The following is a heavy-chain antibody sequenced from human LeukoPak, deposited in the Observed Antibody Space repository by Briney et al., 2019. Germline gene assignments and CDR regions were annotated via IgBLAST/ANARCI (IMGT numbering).Heavy chain of an antibody. Sequence: AYLRLSCAASGFTFSTYWMHWVRRAPGKGLVWVSRITTDGSVTSYADSVKGRFTISRDNAKNTMYLQMNSLRAEDTAVYYCARIGGSGSYSGHYFDHWGQGTLVTVSS. J-gene: IGHJ4*02. CDR3: ARIGGSGSYSGHYFDH. CDR1: GFTFSTYW. V-gene: IGHV3-74*01. D-gene: IGHD3-10*01. CDR2: ITTDGSVT.